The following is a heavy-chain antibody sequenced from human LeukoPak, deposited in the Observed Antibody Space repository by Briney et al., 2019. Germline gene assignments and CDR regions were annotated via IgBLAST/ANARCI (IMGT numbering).Heavy chain of an antibody. J-gene: IGHJ4*02. Sequence: SETLSLTRTVSGGYISRYYWSWIRQPPGKGLEWIGYIYYSGSTNYNPPLKSRVTISVDTSKNQFSLKLSSVTAADTAVYYCARTPYYYDSSGYYHDYWGQGTLVTVSS. CDR1: GGYISRYY. D-gene: IGHD3-22*01. CDR3: ARTPYYYDSSGYYHDY. V-gene: IGHV4-59*01. CDR2: IYYSGST.